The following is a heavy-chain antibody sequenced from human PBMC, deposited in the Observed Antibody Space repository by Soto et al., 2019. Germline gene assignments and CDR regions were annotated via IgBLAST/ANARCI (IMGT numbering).Heavy chain of an antibody. D-gene: IGHD3-16*02. CDR3: ARSVGSGGVIGGFDY. CDR1: GGTFNTYA. Sequence: QVQLVQSGPEMTKPGSPVKVSCKASGGTFNTYAMNWVRQVPGQGLEWMGGIFRMLDVPRYAQKFQGTVTITLNESSTTAYMDLSSLRFDDTAVYYCARSVGSGGVIGGFDYWGQGTLVSV. J-gene: IGHJ4*02. V-gene: IGHV1-69*19. CDR2: IFRMLDVP.